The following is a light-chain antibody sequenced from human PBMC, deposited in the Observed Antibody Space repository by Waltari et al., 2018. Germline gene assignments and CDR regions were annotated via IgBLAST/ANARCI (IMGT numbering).Light chain of an antibody. CDR1: QSISNW. CDR2: KAF. J-gene: IGKJ1*01. Sequence: DIQMTQSPSTLSASVGDTIIITCRASQSISNWLAWYQQKPGKAPKLLIYKAFTLETGVPSRFSGSGSGTVFTLTISSLQPDDFATYYCQQYNDNSTWTFGQGTKVEVK. V-gene: IGKV1-5*03. CDR3: QQYNDNSTWT.